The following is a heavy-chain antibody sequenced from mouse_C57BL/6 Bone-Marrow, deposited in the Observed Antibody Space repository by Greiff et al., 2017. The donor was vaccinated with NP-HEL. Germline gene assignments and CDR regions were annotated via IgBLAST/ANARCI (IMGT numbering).Heavy chain of an antibody. V-gene: IGHV3-5*01. CDR2: IYYSGTI. CDR3: ARDGSSYAMDY. CDR1: GISITTGNYR. J-gene: IGHJ4*01. D-gene: IGHD1-1*01. Sequence: DVQLQESGPGLVKPSQTVFLTCTVTGISITTGNYRWSWIRQFPGNKLEWIGYIYYSGTITSNPSLTSRTTITRDTPKNQFFLEMNSLTAEDTATYYCARDGSSYAMDYWGQGTSVTVSS.